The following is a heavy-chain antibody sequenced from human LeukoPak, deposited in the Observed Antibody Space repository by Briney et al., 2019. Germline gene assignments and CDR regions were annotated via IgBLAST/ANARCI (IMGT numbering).Heavy chain of an antibody. V-gene: IGHV3-30-3*01. CDR1: GFTFSSHA. D-gene: IGHD2-15*01. Sequence: GGSLRLSCVASGFTFSSHAMTWFRQAPGKGLEWVAVISYDGSNKYYADSVKGRFTISRDNSKNTLYLQMNSLRAEDTAVYYCARVADDYWGQGTLVTVSS. CDR2: ISYDGSNK. CDR3: ARVADDY. J-gene: IGHJ4*02.